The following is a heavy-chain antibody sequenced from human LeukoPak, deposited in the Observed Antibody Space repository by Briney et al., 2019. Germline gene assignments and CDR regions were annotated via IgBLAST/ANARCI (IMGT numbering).Heavy chain of an antibody. J-gene: IGHJ4*02. V-gene: IGHV4-34*01. D-gene: IGHD6-6*01. CDR3: ARGPLGGGSSSSDY. CDR1: GGSFSGYY. Sequence: KSSETLSLTCAVYGGSFSGYYWSWIRQPPGKGLEWIGEINHSGSTNYNPSLKSRVTISVDTSKNQFSLKLSSVTAADTAVYYCARGPLGGGSSSSDYWGQGTLVTVSS. CDR2: INHSGST.